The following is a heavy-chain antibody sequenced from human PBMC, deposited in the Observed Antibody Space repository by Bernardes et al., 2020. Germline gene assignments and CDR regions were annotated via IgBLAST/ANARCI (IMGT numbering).Heavy chain of an antibody. J-gene: IGHJ6*03. CDR2: ISSSSYI. CDR1: GFTFSSYS. V-gene: IGHV3-21*01. Sequence: GGSLRLSCAASGFTFSSYSMNWVRQAPGKGLEWVSSISSSSYIYYAESVKGRFTISRDNAKNSLYLQMNSLRAEDTAVYYCARGDYGSGIMRYYYYYMDVWGKGTTVTVSS. D-gene: IGHD3-10*01. CDR3: ARGDYGSGIMRYYYYYMDV.